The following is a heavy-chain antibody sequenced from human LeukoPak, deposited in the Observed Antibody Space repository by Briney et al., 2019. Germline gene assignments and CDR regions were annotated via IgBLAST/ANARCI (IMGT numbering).Heavy chain of an antibody. Sequence: SETLSLTCTVSGGSISSSSYYWGWIRQPPGKGLEWIRSIHYSASTNYNPSLKSRVTISVDTPKNQFSLKVRSVTAADTAVYYCARGDCSSTICYSSMDVWGKGTTVTVSS. CDR2: IHYSAST. V-gene: IGHV4-39*07. J-gene: IGHJ6*03. CDR1: GGSISSSSYY. CDR3: ARGDCSSTICYSSMDV. D-gene: IGHD2-2*01.